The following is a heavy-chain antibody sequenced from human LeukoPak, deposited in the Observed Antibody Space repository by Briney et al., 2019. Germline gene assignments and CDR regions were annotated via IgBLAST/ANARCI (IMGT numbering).Heavy chain of an antibody. CDR1: GYTFTSYD. CDR2: MNPNSGNT. D-gene: IGHD6-13*01. CDR3: ARVGDIGSSWYYFDY. V-gene: IGHV1-8*01. Sequence: ASVKVSCKASGYTFTSYDINWVRQATGQGLEWMGWMNPNSGNTGYAQKFQGRVTITADESTSTAYMELSSLRSEDTAVYYCARVGDIGSSWYYFDYWGQGTLVTVSS. J-gene: IGHJ4*02.